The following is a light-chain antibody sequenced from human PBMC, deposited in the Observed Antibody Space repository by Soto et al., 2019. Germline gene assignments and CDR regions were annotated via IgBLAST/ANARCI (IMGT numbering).Light chain of an antibody. V-gene: IGKV1D-12*01. CDR3: QQANSFPFI. CDR1: RDISTW. CDR2: GAS. J-gene: IGKJ2*01. Sequence: DIQMTQSPASVSSSVGYRFTSTCRASRDISTWLAWYQQKPGKAPKLLIYGASNLQSGVPSRFSGRGSGTDFTLTISSLQPEDFGTYYCQQANSFPFIFAQGTKVDIK.